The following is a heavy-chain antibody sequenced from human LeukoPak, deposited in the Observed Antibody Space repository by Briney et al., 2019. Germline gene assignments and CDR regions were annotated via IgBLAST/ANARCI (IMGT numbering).Heavy chain of an antibody. J-gene: IGHJ4*02. CDR1: GGSISSSSYY. CDR3: ANSPIGAT. V-gene: IGHV4-39*07. Sequence: SETLSLTCTVSGGSISSSSYYWGWIRQPPGKGLEWIGSIYYSGSTYYNPSLKSRVTISVDTSKNQFSLKLSSVTAEDTAVYYCANSPIGATWGQGTLVTVSS. CDR2: IYYSGST. D-gene: IGHD1-26*01.